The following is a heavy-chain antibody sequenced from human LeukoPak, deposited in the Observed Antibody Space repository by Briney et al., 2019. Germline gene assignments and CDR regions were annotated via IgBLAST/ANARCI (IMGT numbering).Heavy chain of an antibody. D-gene: IGHD3-16*01. CDR1: GYTFTNYD. CDR3: ARVPTYFDRVWGISETQEFDY. V-gene: IGHV1-8*01. J-gene: IGHJ4*02. CDR2: MNPNSGNR. Sequence: GASVKVSCKASGYTFTNYDINWVRQATGQALEWVGRMNPNSGNRGYAESFQGRVTMTMNTSVNTAYMELITLTSEDTAVYYCARVPTYFDRVWGISETQEFDYWGQGTLVTVSS.